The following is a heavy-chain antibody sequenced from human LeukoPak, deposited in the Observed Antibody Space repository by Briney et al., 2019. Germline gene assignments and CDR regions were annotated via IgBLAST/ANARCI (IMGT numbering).Heavy chain of an antibody. CDR3: ARRRAMVNLGYFDY. Sequence: SETLSRTCTVSGVSVSSDKWTRHQPPTGKELKWNGYIYYSGSTNYNPSLKSRVTISVDTSKNQFSLKLSSVTAADTAVYYCARRRAMVNLGYFDYWGQGTLVTVSS. CDR1: GVSVSSDK. J-gene: IGHJ4*02. V-gene: IGHV4-59*02. D-gene: IGHD5-18*01. CDR2: IYYSGST.